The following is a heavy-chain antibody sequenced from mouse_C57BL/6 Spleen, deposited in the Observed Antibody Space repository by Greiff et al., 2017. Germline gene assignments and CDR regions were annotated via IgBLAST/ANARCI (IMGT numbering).Heavy chain of an antibody. V-gene: IGHV1-22*01. J-gene: IGHJ3*01. D-gene: IGHD1-1*01. CDR3: ARSSYYGSSYRGFAY. Sequence: EVQLQQSGPELVKPGASVKMSCKASGYTFTDYNMHWVKQSHGKSLEWIGYINPNNGGTSYNQKFKGKATLTVNKSSSTAYMELRSLTSEDSAVYYCARSSYYGSSYRGFAYWGQGTLVTVSA. CDR2: INPNNGGT. CDR1: GYTFTDYN.